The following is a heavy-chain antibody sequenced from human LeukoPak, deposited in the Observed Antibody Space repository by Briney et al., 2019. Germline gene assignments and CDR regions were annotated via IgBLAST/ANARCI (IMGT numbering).Heavy chain of an antibody. CDR2: ISGSGGSI. CDR1: GFSFTYYA. V-gene: IGHV3-23*01. Sequence: GGSLRLSCTASGFSFTYYAINWVRQAPGQGLDSVSGISGSGGSIYYADSVKGRFTISRDNSKNTVYLQMNSLRAEDTATYYCAKDRGFDSSGCYNWFDPWGQGTLVTVSS. J-gene: IGHJ5*02. CDR3: AKDRGFDSSGCYNWFDP. D-gene: IGHD3-22*01.